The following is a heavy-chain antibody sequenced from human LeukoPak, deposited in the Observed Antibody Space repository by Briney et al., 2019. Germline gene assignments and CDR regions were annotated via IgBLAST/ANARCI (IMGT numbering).Heavy chain of an antibody. J-gene: IGHJ4*02. CDR3: ASALVY. CDR2: IYYSGST. V-gene: IGHV4-59*01. D-gene: IGHD6-6*01. Sequence: SETLSLTCAVYGGSFSGYYWSWIRQPPGKGLEWIGYIYYSGSTNYNPSLKSRVTISVDTSKNQFSLKLSSVTAADTAVYYCASALVYWGQGTLVTVSS. CDR1: GGSFSGYY.